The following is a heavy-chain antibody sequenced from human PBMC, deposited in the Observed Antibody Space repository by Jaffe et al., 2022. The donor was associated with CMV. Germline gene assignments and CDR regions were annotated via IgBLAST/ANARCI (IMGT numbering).Heavy chain of an antibody. CDR1: GFTFSSYD. D-gene: IGHD3-10*01. J-gene: IGHJ3*02. CDR2: IGTAGDT. CDR3: ARGILSLGAFDI. Sequence: EVQLVESGGGLVQPGGSLRLSCAASGFTFSSYDMHWVRQATGKGLEWVSAIGTAGDTYYPGSVKGRFTISRENAKNSLYLQMNSLRAGDTAVYYCARGILSLGAFDIWGQGTMVTVSS. V-gene: IGHV3-13*01.